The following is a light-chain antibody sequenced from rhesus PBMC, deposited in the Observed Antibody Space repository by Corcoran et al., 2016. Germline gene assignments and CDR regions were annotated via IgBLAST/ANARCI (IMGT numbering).Light chain of an antibody. CDR1: QSVSSS. CDR3: PQYSYWWT. Sequence: EILLTQSPATLSLFPGERATLSCRASQSVSSSLAWYRQKPEQPPRLLISHASKRATGIPDRFSCSGSGTDFPLTISSLEPEDFAVYYCPQYSYWWTFGQGTKVEIK. J-gene: IGKJ1*01. CDR2: HAS. V-gene: IGKV3-42*03.